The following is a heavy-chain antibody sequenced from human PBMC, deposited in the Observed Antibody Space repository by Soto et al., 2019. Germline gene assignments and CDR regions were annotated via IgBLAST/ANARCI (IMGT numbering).Heavy chain of an antibody. CDR2: IRSDGDTT. J-gene: IGHJ4*02. D-gene: IGHD1-26*01. V-gene: IGHV3-23*01. CDR1: GFTFSRYG. CDR3: AKGKGVGATPDGANC. Sequence: EVQVLESGGGLAQPGGSLRLSCAASGFTFSRYGMNWVRQAPGKGLEWVSGIRSDGDTTYNADSVKGRFTVSRDTSKNTVYLQMNSLRAEDTAIYYCAKGKGVGATPDGANCWGQGTLVTVSS.